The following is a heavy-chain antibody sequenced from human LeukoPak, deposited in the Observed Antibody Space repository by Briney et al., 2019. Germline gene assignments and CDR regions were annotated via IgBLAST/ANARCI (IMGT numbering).Heavy chain of an antibody. CDR1: GFTFSSYW. CDR3: ARVRYSSGWSFHY. CDR2: INRDGSST. Sequence: GGSLRLSCPASGFTFSSYWRHWVRQPRGKGLVWVSRINRDGSSTSYADSVKGRFTLPRDNAKNTLYLQMNSLRAEDTAVYYCARVRYSSGWSFHYWAQGPGVRVFS. D-gene: IGHD6-19*01. V-gene: IGHV3-74*01. J-gene: IGHJ4*02.